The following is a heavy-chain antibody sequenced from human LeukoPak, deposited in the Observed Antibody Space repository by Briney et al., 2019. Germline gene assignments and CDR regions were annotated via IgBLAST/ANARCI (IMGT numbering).Heavy chain of an antibody. V-gene: IGHV4-39*07. CDR3: ARFTAAGTNY. J-gene: IGHJ4*02. Sequence: PSETLSLTCTVSGGSISSSSYYWGWIRQPPGKGLEWIGSIYYSGSTYYNPSLKSRVTISVDTSKNQFSLKLSSVTAADTAVYYCARFTAAGTNYWGQGTLVTVSS. D-gene: IGHD6-13*01. CDR1: GGSISSSSYY. CDR2: IYYSGST.